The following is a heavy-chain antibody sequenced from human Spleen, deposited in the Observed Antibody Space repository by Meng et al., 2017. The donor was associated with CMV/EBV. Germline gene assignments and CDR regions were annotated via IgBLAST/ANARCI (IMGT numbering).Heavy chain of an antibody. CDR1: GGSISSYY. D-gene: IGHD3-3*01. CDR2: IYYSGST. V-gene: IGHV4-59*01. CDR3: ASYDFWSGYHFDY. Sequence: GSLRLSCTVSGGSISSYYWSWIRQPPGKGLEWIGYIYYSGSTNYNPSLKSRVTISVDTSKNQFSLKLSSVTAADTAVYYCASYDFWSGYHFDYWGQGTLVTVSS. J-gene: IGHJ4*02.